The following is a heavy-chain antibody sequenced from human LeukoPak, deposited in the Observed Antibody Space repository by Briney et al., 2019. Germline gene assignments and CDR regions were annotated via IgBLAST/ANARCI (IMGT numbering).Heavy chain of an antibody. D-gene: IGHD6-13*01. V-gene: IGHV3-23*01. CDR2: ISGSDGST. CDR3: ARQRYSGASSSWYFDY. J-gene: IGHJ4*02. CDR1: GFTFSSYA. Sequence: GGSLRLSCAASGFTFSSYAMSWVRQAPGKGLEWVSAISGSDGSTYYADSVKGRFTISRDNSKNTLYLQMNSLRAEDTAVYYCARQRYSGASSSWYFDYWGQGTLVTVSS.